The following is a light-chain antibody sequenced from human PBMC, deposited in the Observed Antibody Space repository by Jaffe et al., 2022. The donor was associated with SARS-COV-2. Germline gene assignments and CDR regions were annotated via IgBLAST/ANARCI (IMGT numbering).Light chain of an antibody. V-gene: IGKV3-15*01. CDR1: QSVTSS. J-gene: IGKJ2*01. CDR2: GAS. CDR3: QQYNYYYT. Sequence: EIVMTQSPATLSVSPGERVTLSCRASQSVTSSLAWYQQKPGQAPRLLIYGASTRATGIPARFSGSGSGTEFTLTVSSLQSEDFAVYYCQQYNYYYTFGQGTKLEIK.